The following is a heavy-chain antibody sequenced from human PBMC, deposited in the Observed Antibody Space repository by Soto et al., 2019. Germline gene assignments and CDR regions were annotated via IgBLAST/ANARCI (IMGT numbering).Heavy chain of an antibody. V-gene: IGHV3-30-3*01. D-gene: IGHD3-22*01. CDR1: VFTSSIYV. CDR3: ARGVFYYYGSSGYSPDY. Sequence: RGSLLLSCECCVFTSSIYVMHWVGQAPGKGLEWVALISFDGSKKNYADSVKGRFTISRDNSKNMMYLQMKSLRPEDTAVYYCARGVFYYYGSSGYSPDYWGQGTMVTGSS. J-gene: IGHJ4*02. CDR2: ISFDGSKK.